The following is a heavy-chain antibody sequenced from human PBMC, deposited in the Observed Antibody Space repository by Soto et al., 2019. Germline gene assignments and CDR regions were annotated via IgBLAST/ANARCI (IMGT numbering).Heavy chain of an antibody. D-gene: IGHD3-22*01. CDR1: GYSFTSYW. CDR3: AITYYYDSSGYYYNGDAFDI. J-gene: IGHJ3*02. V-gene: IGHV5-51*01. Sequence: GESLKISCKGSGYSFTSYWIGWVRQMPGKGLEWMGIIYPGDSDTRYSPSLQGQVTISADKSISTAYLQWSSLKASDTAMYYCAITYYYDSSGYYYNGDAFDIWGQGTMVTVSS. CDR2: IYPGDSDT.